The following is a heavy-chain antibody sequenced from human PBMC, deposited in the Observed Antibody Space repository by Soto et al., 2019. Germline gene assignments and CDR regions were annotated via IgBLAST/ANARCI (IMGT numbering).Heavy chain of an antibody. J-gene: IGHJ4*02. CDR2: LSGSGGTT. CDR1: GCTFSNYA. V-gene: IGHV3-23*01. CDR3: AKFFVGTGGSSGWPWYFDH. D-gene: IGHD6-25*01. Sequence: EVQLLESGGGLVQPGGSLRLSCAASGCTFSNYAMSWVRQAPGQGLEWVSALSGSGGTTYNADSVKGRFTISRDNSKNTLYLQMDSLRAEDTAVYYCAKFFVGTGGSSGWPWYFDHWGQGTLVTVSS.